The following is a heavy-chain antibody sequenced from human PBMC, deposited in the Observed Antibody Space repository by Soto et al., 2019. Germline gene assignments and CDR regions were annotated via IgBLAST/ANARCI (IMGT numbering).Heavy chain of an antibody. D-gene: IGHD3-3*01. CDR3: AIRGYDFWSGYYFDY. CDR1: GGSISSSNW. Sequence: SETLSLTCAVSGGSISSSNWWSWVRPPPGKGLWWSGEIYHSGSTNYTPSLKSLVTISADKSKTQFSLKLSSVSAADSSVYYCAIRGYDFWSGYYFDYWGQGTLVTVSS. V-gene: IGHV4-4*02. CDR2: IYHSGST. J-gene: IGHJ4*02.